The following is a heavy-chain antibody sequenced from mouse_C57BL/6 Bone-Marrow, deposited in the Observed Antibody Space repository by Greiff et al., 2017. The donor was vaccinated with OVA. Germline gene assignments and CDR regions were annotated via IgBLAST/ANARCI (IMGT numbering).Heavy chain of an antibody. CDR2: IRLKSDNYAT. Sequence: EVKLEESGGGLVQPGGSMKLSCVASGFTFSNYWMNWVRQSPEKGLEWVAQIRLKSDNYATHYAESVKGRFTISRDDSKSSVYLQRNNLRAEDTGIYYCTELGRYFDVWGTGTTVTVSS. CDR3: TELGRYFDV. V-gene: IGHV6-3*01. CDR1: GFTFSNYW. J-gene: IGHJ1*03. D-gene: IGHD4-1*01.